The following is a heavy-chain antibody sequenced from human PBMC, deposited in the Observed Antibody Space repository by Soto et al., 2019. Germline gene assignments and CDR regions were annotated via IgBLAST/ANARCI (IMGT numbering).Heavy chain of an antibody. CDR1: GVSISSYY. D-gene: IGHD2-21*01. CDR2: IYYSGIT. Sequence: QVQLQESGPGLVKPSETLSLTCTVSGVSISSYYWSWIRQPPGKGLEWIGYIYYSGITNYNPSLKSRVTISVDTSKNQFSLKLSSVTAADTAVYYCARRWGGTFDYWGQGTLVTVSS. J-gene: IGHJ4*02. CDR3: ARRWGGTFDY. V-gene: IGHV4-59*01.